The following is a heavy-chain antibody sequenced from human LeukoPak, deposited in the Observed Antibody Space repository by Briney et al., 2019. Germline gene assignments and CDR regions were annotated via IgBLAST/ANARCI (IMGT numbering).Heavy chain of an antibody. V-gene: IGHV3-64*01. D-gene: IGHD1-26*01. CDR2: ISSNGGST. Sequence: GGSLRLSCAASGFTFSRYSRHWVRQAPGKGLEYVSAISSNGGSTYYANSVKGRFTISRDNSKNTLYLQMGSLRAEDMAVYYCARDPGASPSYSYNAMDVWGQGTTVTVSS. J-gene: IGHJ6*02. CDR3: ARDPGASPSYSYNAMDV. CDR1: GFTFSRYS.